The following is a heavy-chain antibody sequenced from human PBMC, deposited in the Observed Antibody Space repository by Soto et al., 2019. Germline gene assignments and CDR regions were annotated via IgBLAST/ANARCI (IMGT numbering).Heavy chain of an antibody. Sequence: EVQLVESGGGLVQPGGSLRLSCAASGFTFTTYWMHWVRQAPGKGLEWVANIKKDGSERYYVDSVKGRFTISRDNAKNSLYLQMNSLRAEDTAVYYCAMSIGTADTHWGQGTLVTVSS. J-gene: IGHJ4*02. CDR3: AMSIGTADTH. CDR2: IKKDGSER. CDR1: GFTFTTYW. V-gene: IGHV3-7*02. D-gene: IGHD6-13*01.